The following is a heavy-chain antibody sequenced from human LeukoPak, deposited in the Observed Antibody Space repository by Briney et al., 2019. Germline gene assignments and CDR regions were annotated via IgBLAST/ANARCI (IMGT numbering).Heavy chain of an antibody. CDR3: AREPSGWYVDY. J-gene: IGHJ4*02. CDR1: GFTFSDHS. D-gene: IGHD6-19*01. Sequence: GGSLRLSCATSGFTFSDHSINWVRQAPGKGLEWVSYISGSSNYIYYADSVKGRFTISRDHAKNSVYLQMNGLRAEDTAVYFCAREPSGWYVDYWGQGTLVTVSS. V-gene: IGHV3-21*01. CDR2: ISGSSNYI.